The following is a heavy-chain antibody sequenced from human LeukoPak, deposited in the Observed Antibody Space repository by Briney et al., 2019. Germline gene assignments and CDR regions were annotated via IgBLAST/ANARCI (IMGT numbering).Heavy chain of an antibody. J-gene: IGHJ4*02. D-gene: IGHD5-12*01. CDR1: GGSISSYY. CDR3: ARGGGYDANFDY. CDR2: IYYSGST. V-gene: IGHV4-59*01. Sequence: SETLSLTCTVSGGSISSYYWSWIRQPPGKGLEWIGYIYYSGSTNYNPSLKSRVTISVDTSKNQFSLKLSSVTAADTAVYYCARGGGYDANFDYWGQGTLVTVSS.